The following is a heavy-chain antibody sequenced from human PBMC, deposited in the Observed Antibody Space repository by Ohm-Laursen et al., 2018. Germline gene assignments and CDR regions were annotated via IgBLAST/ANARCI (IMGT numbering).Heavy chain of an antibody. J-gene: IGHJ3*02. CDR3: AGRSRSGSFDI. CDR1: GGTFGNFV. CDR2: IIPIFGTA. Sequence: SVKVSCKASGGTFGNFVVSWVRQAPGQGLEWMGGIIPIFGTANYAQKFQGRVTITADKSTSTAYMELSSLRSEDTAVYYCAGRSRSGSFDIWGQGTMVTVSS. V-gene: IGHV1-69*06. D-gene: IGHD3-10*01.